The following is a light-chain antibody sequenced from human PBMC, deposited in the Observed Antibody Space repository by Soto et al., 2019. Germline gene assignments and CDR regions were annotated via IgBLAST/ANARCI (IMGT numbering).Light chain of an antibody. CDR1: QSISNW. V-gene: IGKV1-5*01. CDR3: QQYNSFWT. CDR2: DAP. J-gene: IGKJ1*01. Sequence: DIQMTQSPSTLSASVGDRVTITCRASQSISNWLAWYQQKPGKAPRLLIYDAPYLERGVPSRFSGSGSGTEFTLTISDLQPDDLATYYCQQYNSFWTFGQGTKVEI.